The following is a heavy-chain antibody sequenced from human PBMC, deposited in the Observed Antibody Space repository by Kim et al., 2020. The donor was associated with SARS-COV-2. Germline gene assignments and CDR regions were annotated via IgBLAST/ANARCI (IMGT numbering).Heavy chain of an antibody. CDR2: ISAYNGNT. CDR1: GYTFTSYG. V-gene: IGHV1-18*01. J-gene: IGHJ6*02. Sequence: ASVKVSCKASGYTFTSYGISWVRQAPGQGLEWMGWISAYNGNTNYAQKLQGRVTMTTDTSTSTAYMELRSLRSDDTAVYYCARDPGGIAVAGTTQKTEVDQYNSYSYGMDVWGQGTTVTVSS. CDR3: ARDPGGIAVAGTTQKTEVDQYNSYSYGMDV. D-gene: IGHD6-19*01.